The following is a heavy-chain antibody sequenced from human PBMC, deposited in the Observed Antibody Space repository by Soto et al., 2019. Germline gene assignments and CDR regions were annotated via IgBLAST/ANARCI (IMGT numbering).Heavy chain of an antibody. D-gene: IGHD3-3*01. CDR1: GFSLSTSGVG. CDR3: AHRRATPHYYDFWGGHSQNYFDY. J-gene: IGHJ4*02. V-gene: IGHV2-5*02. Sequence: QITLKESGPTLVKPAQTLTLTCTFSGFSLSTSGVGVGWIRQPPGKALEWLALFYWDGDKRYSPSLKSRLTITRDTSKNQVVLTMTNMDPVDTATYYCAHRRATPHYYDFWGGHSQNYFDYWGQGTLVTVSS. CDR2: FYWDGDK.